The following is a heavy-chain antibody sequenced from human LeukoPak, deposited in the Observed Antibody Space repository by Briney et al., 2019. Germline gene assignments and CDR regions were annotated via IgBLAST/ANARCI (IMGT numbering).Heavy chain of an antibody. CDR2: ISWNSGNI. Sequence: PGRSLRLSCAASGFTFDDYAMHWVRQAPGKGLEWVSGISWNSGNIGYADSVKGRFIISRDNAKNSLYLQMNSLRAEDTALYYCAKDGRGAYYDSSGYPYFDYWGQGTLVTVSS. V-gene: IGHV3-9*01. D-gene: IGHD3-22*01. CDR1: GFTFDDYA. CDR3: AKDGRGAYYDSSGYPYFDY. J-gene: IGHJ4*02.